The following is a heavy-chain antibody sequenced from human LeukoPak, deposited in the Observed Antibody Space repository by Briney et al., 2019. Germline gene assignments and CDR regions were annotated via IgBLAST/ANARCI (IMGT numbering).Heavy chain of an antibody. CDR2: IYSSVST. Sequence: PSETLSLTCTVSGGSISSNAYYWAWIRQPPGKGRGWIGSIYSSVSTYYNPSLKSRVTISVDTSKNQFSLRLSSVTAADTALYYCAYSGSYGHLGYWGQGIPVTVAS. V-gene: IGHV4-39*01. J-gene: IGHJ4*02. D-gene: IGHD1-26*01. CDR3: AYSGSYGHLGY. CDR1: GGSISSNAYY.